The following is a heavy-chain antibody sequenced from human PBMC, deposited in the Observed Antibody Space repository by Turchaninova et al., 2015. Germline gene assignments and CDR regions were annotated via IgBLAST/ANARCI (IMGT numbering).Heavy chain of an antibody. Sequence: QLQLLESGGGVVQAGRSLMLSVAASGCTFSSYGMHWVRQARGKGLEWVAVIWYNGSNKYYADSVKVRFTISRDNSKNTLYLQMNSLRAEDTAVYYCARDRSSGWYEFDYWGQGTLVTVSS. CDR2: IWYNGSNK. CDR3: ARDRSSGWYEFDY. J-gene: IGHJ4*02. CDR1: GCTFSSYG. V-gene: IGHV3-33*01. D-gene: IGHD6-19*01.